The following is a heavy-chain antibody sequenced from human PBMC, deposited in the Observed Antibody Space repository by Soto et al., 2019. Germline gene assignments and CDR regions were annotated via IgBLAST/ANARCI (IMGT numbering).Heavy chain of an antibody. V-gene: IGHV1-69*13. J-gene: IGHJ4*02. Sequence: SVKVSCKASGGSFSSYAISWVRQAPGQGLEWMGGIIPICGTANYAQKFQGRVTITADESTSTAYMELSSLRSEDTAVYYCARDDSSGFHFDYWGQGTLVTVSS. CDR1: GGSFSSYA. CDR3: ARDDSSGFHFDY. CDR2: IIPICGTA. D-gene: IGHD3-22*01.